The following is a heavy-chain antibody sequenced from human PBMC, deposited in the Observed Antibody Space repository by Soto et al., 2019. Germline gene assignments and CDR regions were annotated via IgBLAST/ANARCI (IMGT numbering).Heavy chain of an antibody. J-gene: IGHJ6*02. CDR2: IDPSDSYT. CDR3: ARRRITATAKFGMDV. D-gene: IGHD1-20*01. Sequence: GESLKISCKGSGYSFTSYWISWVRQMPGKGLEWMGRIDPSDSYTNYSPSFQGHVTISADKSISTAYLQWSSLKASDTAMYYCARRRITATAKFGMDVWGHGTTVTAP. CDR1: GYSFTSYW. V-gene: IGHV5-10-1*01.